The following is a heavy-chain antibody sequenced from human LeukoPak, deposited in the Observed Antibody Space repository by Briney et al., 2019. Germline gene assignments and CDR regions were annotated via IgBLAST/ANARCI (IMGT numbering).Heavy chain of an antibody. CDR1: GFTFDDYA. D-gene: IGHD6-13*01. J-gene: IGHJ4*02. V-gene: IGHV3-9*01. CDR3: VKDSSSWFYFDY. Sequence: HSGGSLRLSCAASGFTFDDYAMHWVRQAPGKGLGWVSGISWNSGTIEYADSVKGRFTISRDNAKNSLYPQMNSLRAEDTALYYCVKDSSSWFYFDYWGQGTLVTISS. CDR2: ISWNSGTI.